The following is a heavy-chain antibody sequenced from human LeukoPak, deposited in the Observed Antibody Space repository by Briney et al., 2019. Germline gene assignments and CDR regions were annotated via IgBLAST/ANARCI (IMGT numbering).Heavy chain of an antibody. Sequence: GGSLRLSCAASGFTFSSYGMHWVRQAPGKGLEWVAFIRYDGSNKYYADSVKGRFTISRDNSKNTLYLQMNSLRAEDTAVYYCARNRGYSYGPFDYWGQGTLVTVSS. J-gene: IGHJ4*02. CDR2: IRYDGSNK. CDR1: GFTFSSYG. V-gene: IGHV3-30*02. CDR3: ARNRGYSYGPFDY. D-gene: IGHD5-18*01.